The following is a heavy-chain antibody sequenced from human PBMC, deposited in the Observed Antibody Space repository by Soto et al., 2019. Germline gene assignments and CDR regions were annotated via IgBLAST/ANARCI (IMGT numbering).Heavy chain of an antibody. CDR1: GYTFTTYG. J-gene: IGHJ3*02. D-gene: IGHD1-26*01. CDR2: INTYNGET. Sequence: QVQLVQSGAEVKKPGASVKVSCKASGYTFTTYGINWVRQAPGQGLEWMGWINTYNGETNYAQKLQGRITMTTDTYTSTAYMELRSLRSDDTAVYYCARDKSIVGAFWDAFDIWGQGKKVTVSS. V-gene: IGHV1-18*01. CDR3: ARDKSIVGAFWDAFDI.